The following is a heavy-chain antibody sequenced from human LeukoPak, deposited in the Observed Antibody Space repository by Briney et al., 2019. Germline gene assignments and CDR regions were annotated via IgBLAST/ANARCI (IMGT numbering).Heavy chain of an antibody. V-gene: IGHV4-38-2*02. CDR2: ICHSGST. CDR3: ARVAVAVSDDY. CDR1: GYSISSGYY. J-gene: IGHJ4*02. Sequence: SETLSLTCTVSGYSISSGYYWGWIRQPPGKGLEWIGSICHSGSTYYNPSLKSRVTISVDTSKNQFSLKLSSVTAADTAVYYCARVAVAVSDDYWGQGTLVTVSS. D-gene: IGHD6-19*01.